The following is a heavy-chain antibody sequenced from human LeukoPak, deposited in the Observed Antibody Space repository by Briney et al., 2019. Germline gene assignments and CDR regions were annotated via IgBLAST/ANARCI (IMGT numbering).Heavy chain of an antibody. CDR1: GFTFSSYA. Sequence: GGSLRLSCAASGFTFSSYAMSWVRQAPGKGLEWVANIKQDGSEKYYVDSVKGRFTISRDNAKNSLYLQMNSLRAEDTAVYYCARRSSLDYWGQGTLVTVSS. CDR3: ARRSSLDY. V-gene: IGHV3-7*01. J-gene: IGHJ4*02. CDR2: IKQDGSEK.